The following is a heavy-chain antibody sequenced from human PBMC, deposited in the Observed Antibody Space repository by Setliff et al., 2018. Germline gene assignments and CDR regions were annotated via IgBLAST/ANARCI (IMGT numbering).Heavy chain of an antibody. CDR2: ISPHTGNT. CDR1: GYNFPGYY. D-gene: IGHD1-20*01. V-gene: IGHV1-2*02. J-gene: IGHJ4*02. CDR3: ARRAFIETITGYCFDL. Sequence: WASVKVSCKASGYNFPGYYLHWVRQAPGQGFEWMGWISPHTGNTQYAQNFQGRVTMTRDTSVTTAYMELSSLRSNDTAFYYCARRAFIETITGYCFDLWGQGTQVTVS.